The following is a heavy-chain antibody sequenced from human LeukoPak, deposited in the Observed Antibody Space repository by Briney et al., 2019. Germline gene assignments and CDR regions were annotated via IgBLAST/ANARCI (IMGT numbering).Heavy chain of an antibody. Sequence: GESLRLSCAASGFTFSSYAMSWVRQAPGKGLEWVSAISGSGGSTYYADSVKGRFTISRDNSKNTLYLQMNSLRAEDTAVYYCAKGKTGTTYDLYYYYMDVWGKGTTVTVSS. V-gene: IGHV3-23*01. CDR2: ISGSGGST. J-gene: IGHJ6*03. CDR1: GFTFSSYA. CDR3: AKGKTGTTYDLYYYYMDV. D-gene: IGHD1-14*01.